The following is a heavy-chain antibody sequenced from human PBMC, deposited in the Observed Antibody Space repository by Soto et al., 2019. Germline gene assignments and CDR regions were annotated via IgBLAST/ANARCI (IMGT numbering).Heavy chain of an antibody. Sequence: EVQLVESGGGWVKPGGSLRLSCAASGFTFSNAWMSWVRQAPGKGLEWVGRIKSKTDGGTTDYDAPVKGRFTISRDDSKNTLYLQMNSLKTEDTAVYDCTTEAAYDFWSGYYPFDYWGQGTLVTVSS. J-gene: IGHJ4*02. CDR3: TTEAAYDFWSGYYPFDY. D-gene: IGHD3-3*01. V-gene: IGHV3-15*01. CDR2: IKSKTDGGTT. CDR1: GFTFSNAW.